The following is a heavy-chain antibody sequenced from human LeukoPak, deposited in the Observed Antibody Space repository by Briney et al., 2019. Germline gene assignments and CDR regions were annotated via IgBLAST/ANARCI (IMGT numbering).Heavy chain of an antibody. V-gene: IGHV3-23*01. CDR1: GFTFSNYA. Sequence: PGGSLRLSCAASGFTFSNYAMSWVRQAPGKGLECVSAISDSGDKTDYADSVRGRFTIYRDNSKDTLYLQMNSLRAEDTAVYYCAKHLWRDLLWFGEGYYFGYWGQGTLVTVSS. J-gene: IGHJ4*02. D-gene: IGHD3-10*01. CDR3: AKHLWRDLLWFGEGYYFGY. CDR2: ISDSGDKT.